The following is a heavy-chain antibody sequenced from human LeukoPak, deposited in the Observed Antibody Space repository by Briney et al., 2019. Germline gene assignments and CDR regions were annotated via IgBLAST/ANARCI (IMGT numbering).Heavy chain of an antibody. V-gene: IGHV3-23*01. CDR2: VSATGGRT. Sequence: GGSLRLSCAASGFTFSSYAMTWVRQAPGKGLEWVSSVSATGGRTYYADSVKGRFTISRDNSKNTLYLQMNSLRAEDTAVYYCAKTMVRGGHDYWGQGTLVTVSS. CDR3: AKTMVRGGHDY. CDR1: GFTFSSYA. J-gene: IGHJ4*02. D-gene: IGHD3-10*01.